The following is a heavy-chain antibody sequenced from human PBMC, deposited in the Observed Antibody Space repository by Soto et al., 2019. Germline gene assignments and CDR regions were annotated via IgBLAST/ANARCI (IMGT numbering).Heavy chain of an antibody. CDR1: GFTFSDYY. D-gene: IGHD6-13*01. CDR2: ISGSGSTI. J-gene: IGHJ4*02. CDR3: ARLGSIAAAGTPDY. Sequence: RLSCSASGFTFSDYYISWFRQAPGKGLEWVSYISGSGSTIHDADSVKGRFTISRDNAKNSLYLQMNSLRAEDTAVYYCARLGSIAAAGTPDYWGQGTLVTVSS. V-gene: IGHV3-11*01.